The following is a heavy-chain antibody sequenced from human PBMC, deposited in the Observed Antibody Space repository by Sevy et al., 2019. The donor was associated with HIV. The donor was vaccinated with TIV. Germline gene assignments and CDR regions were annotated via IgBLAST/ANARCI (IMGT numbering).Heavy chain of an antibody. Sequence: GGSLRLSCVASGFIFNSYTMSWVRQAPGKGLEWVAVISYDGSNKYYADSVKGRFTISRDNSKNTLYLEMNSLRTEDTAVYYCARDQGAVVIVAATLFEYWGQGTLVTVSS. CDR3: ARDQGAVVIVAATLFEY. D-gene: IGHD2-15*01. CDR1: GFIFNSYT. J-gene: IGHJ4*02. V-gene: IGHV3-30*04. CDR2: ISYDGSNK.